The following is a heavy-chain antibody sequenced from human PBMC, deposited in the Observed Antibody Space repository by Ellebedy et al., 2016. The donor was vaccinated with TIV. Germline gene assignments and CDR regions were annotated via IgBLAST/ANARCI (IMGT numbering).Heavy chain of an antibody. CDR3: ARDDPSGWLDP. D-gene: IGHD3-10*01. CDR2: INRGTR. CDR1: GGSISRRGYS. Sequence: MPSETLSPTCTVSGGSISRRGYSWGWLRQPPGKGLEWIGTINRGTRYYNPSLGSRVTISVDTSKNQFSMRLTSVTAADTAVYYCARDDPSGWLDPWGQGTLVTVSS. V-gene: IGHV4-39*07. J-gene: IGHJ5*02.